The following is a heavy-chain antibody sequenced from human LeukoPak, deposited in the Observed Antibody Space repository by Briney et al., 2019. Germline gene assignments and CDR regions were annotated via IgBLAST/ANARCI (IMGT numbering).Heavy chain of an antibody. CDR3: ASSVGSTDY. CDR2: INHRGST. J-gene: IGHJ4*02. CDR1: GESLSKYY. D-gene: IGHD1-26*01. V-gene: IGHV4-34*01. Sequence: PSETLSLTCAVYGESLSKYYWTWIRQSPGKGLEWIGEINHRGSTNLNPSLKSRVTLSVDTSKHQFSLKLTSVTAADAAVYYCASSVGSTDYWGQGTLVTVSS.